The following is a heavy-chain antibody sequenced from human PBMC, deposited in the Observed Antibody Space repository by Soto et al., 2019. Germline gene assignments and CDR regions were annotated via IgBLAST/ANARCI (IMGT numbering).Heavy chain of an antibody. J-gene: IGHJ4*02. V-gene: IGHV3-21*04. CDR1: GFTFSSYS. Sequence: GGSLRLSCAASGFTFSSYSMNWVRQAPGKGLEWVSFISSSSSYIYYADSVKGRFTISRDNSKNTLYLQMNSLRAEDTAVYYCAKRSSWTATRYFDYWGQGTLVTVSS. D-gene: IGHD2-21*02. CDR3: AKRSSWTATRYFDY. CDR2: ISSSSSYI.